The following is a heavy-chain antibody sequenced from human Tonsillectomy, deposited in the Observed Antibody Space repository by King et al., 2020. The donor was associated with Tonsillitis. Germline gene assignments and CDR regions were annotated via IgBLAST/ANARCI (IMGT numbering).Heavy chain of an antibody. CDR1: GGSISRYY. V-gene: IGHV4-59*01. CDR3: ARDSAVLTGDAYFDY. CDR2: IYYSGST. Sequence: VQLQESGPGLVKPSETLSLTCTVSGGSISRYYWSWIRQPPGKGPEWIGYIYYSGSTNYNPSLKSRLTISVDTSKNQFSLKLSSVTAADMAVYYCARDSAVLTGDAYFDYWGPGTLVTVSS. D-gene: IGHD3-9*01. J-gene: IGHJ4*02.